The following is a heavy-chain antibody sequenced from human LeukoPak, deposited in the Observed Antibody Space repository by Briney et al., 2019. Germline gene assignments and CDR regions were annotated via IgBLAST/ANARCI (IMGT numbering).Heavy chain of an antibody. V-gene: IGHV3-23*01. CDR2: VSAGGDNT. Sequence: ETLSLTCTVSGGSISSYYWSWIRQPPGKGLEWVSFVSAGGDNTYYADSVKGRFTISRDNSKNTLYLQMNSLRAEDTAVYYCATPDSSTFDIWGQGTMVTVSS. CDR3: ATPDSSTFDI. CDR1: GGSISSYY. J-gene: IGHJ3*02. D-gene: IGHD3-22*01.